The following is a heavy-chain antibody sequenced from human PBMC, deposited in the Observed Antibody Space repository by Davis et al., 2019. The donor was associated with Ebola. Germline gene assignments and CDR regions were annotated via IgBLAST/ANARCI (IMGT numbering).Heavy chain of an antibody. CDR1: GGTFSSYA. J-gene: IGHJ6*02. Sequence: AASVKVSCKASGGTFSSYAISWVRQAPGQGLEWMGGIIPIFGTANYAQKFQGRVTITADKSTSTAYMELSSLRSEDTAVYYCASVSGSFEGFHYYYYGMDVWGQGTTVTVSS. V-gene: IGHV1-69*06. CDR2: IIPIFGTA. D-gene: IGHD1-26*01. CDR3: ASVSGSFEGFHYYYYGMDV.